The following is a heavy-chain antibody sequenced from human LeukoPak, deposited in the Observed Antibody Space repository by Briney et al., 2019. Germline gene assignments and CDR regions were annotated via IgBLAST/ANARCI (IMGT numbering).Heavy chain of an antibody. D-gene: IGHD4-17*01. V-gene: IGHV4-39*07. CDR1: GGSISRSSYH. CDR2: VYYSGVT. J-gene: IGHJ3*02. Sequence: ASETLSLTCTVSGGSISRSSYHWGWIRQPPGEPLEWIGSVYYSGVTYYNPSLNSRVTISVDTSKNQFSLKLTSVTAADTAVYYCARETYGDYGFRAFDIWGQGTMVTVSS. CDR3: ARETYGDYGFRAFDI.